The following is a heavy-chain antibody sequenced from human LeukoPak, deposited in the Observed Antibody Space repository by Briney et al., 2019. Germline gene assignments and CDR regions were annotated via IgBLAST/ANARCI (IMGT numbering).Heavy chain of an antibody. Sequence: ASVKVSCKAPGDTFSSYAISWVRQATGQGLEWMGWMNPNSGNTGYAQKFQGRVTITRNTSISTAYMELSSLRSEDTAVYYCARGSSRPPHLFTIFGVVKYYYFDYWGQGTLVTVSS. D-gene: IGHD3-3*01. CDR1: GDTFSSYA. CDR2: MNPNSGNT. J-gene: IGHJ4*02. CDR3: ARGSSRPPHLFTIFGVVKYYYFDY. V-gene: IGHV1-8*03.